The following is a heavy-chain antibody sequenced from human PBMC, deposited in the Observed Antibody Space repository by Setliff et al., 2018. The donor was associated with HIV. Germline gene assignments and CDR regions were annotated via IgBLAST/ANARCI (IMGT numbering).Heavy chain of an antibody. V-gene: IGHV1-69*06. D-gene: IGHD3-16*01. CDR1: GGTFANYA. J-gene: IGHJ3*01. CDR3: ARLIPSPYFGPRQDAFDV. CDR2: IIPIFDTT. Sequence: SVKVSCKASGGTFANYAINWVRQAPGQGLEWMGKIIPIFDTTIYAEKFQGRITISADKSTATAYLELNSLRSDDTAIYYCARLIPSPYFGPRQDAFDVWGQGARVTVSS.